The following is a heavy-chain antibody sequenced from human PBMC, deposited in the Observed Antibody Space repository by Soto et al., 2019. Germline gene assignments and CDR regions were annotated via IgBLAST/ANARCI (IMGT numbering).Heavy chain of an antibody. V-gene: IGHV1-69*01. CDR2: IIPIFGTA. J-gene: IGHJ4*02. Sequence: QVQLVQSGAEVKKPGSSVKVSCKASGGTFSSYAISWVRQAPGQGLEWMEGIIPIFGTANYAQKFQGRVTITADESTSTAYMELSSLRSEDTAVYYCASGSTTIVWEGYYFDYWGQGTLVTVSS. CDR1: GGTFSSYA. D-gene: IGHD3-10*02. CDR3: ASGSTTIVWEGYYFDY.